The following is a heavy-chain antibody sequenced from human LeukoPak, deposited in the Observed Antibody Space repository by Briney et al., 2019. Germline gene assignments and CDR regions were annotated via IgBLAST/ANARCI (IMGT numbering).Heavy chain of an antibody. CDR2: IYPGDSDT. J-gene: IGHJ1*01. Sequence: GESLKISCKGSGYSFTSYWIGWVRQMPGKGLEWMGIIYPGDSDTRHSPSFQGQVTISADKSISTAYLQWSSLKASDTAMYYCARGPYCSSTSCYTRYFQHWGQGTLVTVSS. CDR3: ARGPYCSSTSCYTRYFQH. D-gene: IGHD2-2*02. CDR1: GYSFTSYW. V-gene: IGHV5-51*01.